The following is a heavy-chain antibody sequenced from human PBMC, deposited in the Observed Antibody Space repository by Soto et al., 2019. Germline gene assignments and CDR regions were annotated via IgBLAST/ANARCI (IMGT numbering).Heavy chain of an antibody. CDR2: IIPIFGTA. J-gene: IGHJ6*02. D-gene: IGHD2-15*01. V-gene: IGHV1-69*13. CDR1: GGTFSSYA. CDR3: ARSYIVVVVAATGYYGMDV. Sequence: ASVKVSCKASGGTFSSYAISWVRQAPGQGLEWMGGIIPIFGTANYAQKFQGRVTITADESTSTAYMELSSLRSEDTAVYYCARSYIVVVVAATGYYGMDVWGQGTTVTVSS.